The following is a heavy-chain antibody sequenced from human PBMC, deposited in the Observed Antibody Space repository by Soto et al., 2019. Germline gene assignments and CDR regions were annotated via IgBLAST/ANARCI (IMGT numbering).Heavy chain of an antibody. Sequence: SETLSLTCAVYGGSFSGYYWSWIRQPPGKGLEWIGEINHSGSTNYNPSLKSRVTISVDTSKNQFSLKLSSVTAADTAVYYCARPANSGSYLVGWGQGTMVTVYS. V-gene: IGHV4-34*01. CDR3: ARPANSGSYLVG. D-gene: IGHD1-26*01. J-gene: IGHJ4*02. CDR1: GGSFSGYY. CDR2: INHSGST.